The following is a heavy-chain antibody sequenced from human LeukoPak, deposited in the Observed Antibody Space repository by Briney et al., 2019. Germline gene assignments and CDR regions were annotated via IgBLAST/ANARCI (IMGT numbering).Heavy chain of an antibody. CDR2: INHSGST. CDR1: GGSFSGYY. V-gene: IGHV4-34*01. CDR3: ARGKRDTAMVNENYFDY. D-gene: IGHD5-18*01. Sequence: PSETLSLTCAVYGGSFSGYYWSWIRQPPGKGLEWIGEINHSGSTNYNPPLKSRVTISVDTSKNQFSLKLSSVTAADTAVYYCARGKRDTAMVNENYFDYWGQGTLVTVSS. J-gene: IGHJ4*02.